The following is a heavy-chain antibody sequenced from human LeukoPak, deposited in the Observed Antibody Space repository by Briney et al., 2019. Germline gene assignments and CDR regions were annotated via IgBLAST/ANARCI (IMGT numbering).Heavy chain of an antibody. V-gene: IGHV4-38-2*02. Sequence: SETLSLTCTVSHYSISSGYYWGWIRQPPGKGLEWIGTIYHSGSAYSNPSLKSRVTISVDTSKNQFSLKLSSVTAADTAVYYCARTGWYYFDYWGQGTLVTVSS. D-gene: IGHD6-19*01. CDR3: ARTGWYYFDY. CDR1: HYSISSGYY. J-gene: IGHJ4*02. CDR2: IYHSGSA.